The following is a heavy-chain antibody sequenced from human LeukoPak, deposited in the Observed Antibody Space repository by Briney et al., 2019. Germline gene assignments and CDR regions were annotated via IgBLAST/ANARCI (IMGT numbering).Heavy chain of an antibody. Sequence: GGSLRLSCAASGFIFNNFGMHWVRQAPGKGLEFVAFMGFEGVDKYYADSVKGRFTISKDNSKATLYLQMNSLRPEDTAICYCAKDLHGGYSSDYWGQGTLVTVSS. V-gene: IGHV3-30*02. CDR2: MGFEGVDK. CDR1: GFIFNNFG. D-gene: IGHD4-23*01. J-gene: IGHJ4*02. CDR3: AKDLHGGYSSDY.